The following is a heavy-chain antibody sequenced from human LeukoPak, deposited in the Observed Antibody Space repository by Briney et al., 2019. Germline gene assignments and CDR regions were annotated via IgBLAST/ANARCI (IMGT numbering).Heavy chain of an antibody. J-gene: IGHJ4*02. V-gene: IGHV1-46*01. CDR2: INPSGGST. D-gene: IGHD3-10*01. Sequence: ASVKVSCKESGYTFTSYYMHWVRQAPGQGLEWMGIINPSGGSTSYAQKFQGRVTMTRDTSTSTVYMELSSLRSEDTAVYYGARAGHDMVRGVIMFDYWGQGTLVTVSS. CDR3: ARAGHDMVRGVIMFDY. CDR1: GYTFTSYY.